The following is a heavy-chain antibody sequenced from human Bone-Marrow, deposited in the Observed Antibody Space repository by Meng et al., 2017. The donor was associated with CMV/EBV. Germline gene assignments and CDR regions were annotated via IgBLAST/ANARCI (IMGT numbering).Heavy chain of an antibody. V-gene: IGHV3-30*04. J-gene: IGHJ6*01. D-gene: IGHD6-13*01. CDR3: ARAAAAGAYYYYGMDV. CDR1: GFTFSSYA. Sequence: GGSLRLSCAASGFTFSSYAMHWVRQAPGKGLEWVAVISYDGSNKYYADSVKGRFTISRDNSKNTLYLQMNSLRAEDTAVYYCARAAAAGAYYYYGMDVWGQGTTVTVYS. CDR2: ISYDGSNK.